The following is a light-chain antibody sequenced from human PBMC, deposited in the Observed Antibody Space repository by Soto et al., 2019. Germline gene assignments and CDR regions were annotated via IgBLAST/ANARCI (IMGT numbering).Light chain of an antibody. CDR2: GAS. J-gene: IGKJ1*01. Sequence: EIVLTQSPGTLSLSPGERVTLSCWASQSVSSYLAWYQQKPGQAPRLLIYGASNRATGIPDRFSGSGSGTDFTLTISRLEPEDFAVYYCQQYGSSGTFGQGTKVDIK. CDR1: QSVSSY. V-gene: IGKV3-20*01. CDR3: QQYGSSGT.